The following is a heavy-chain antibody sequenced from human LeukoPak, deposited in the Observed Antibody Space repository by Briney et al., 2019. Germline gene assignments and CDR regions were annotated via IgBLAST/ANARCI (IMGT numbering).Heavy chain of an antibody. CDR2: IRSKAYGCTT. Sequence: PGGSLRLSCTASGFTFGDYAMSWVRQAPGKGLEWVGFIRSKAYGCTTEYAAPVKGRFTISRDDSKSVAYRQMNSLKTEDTAVYYCTLYYYDSSGYYSNYFDYWGQGTLVTVSS. V-gene: IGHV3-49*04. D-gene: IGHD3-22*01. CDR3: TLYYYDSSGYYSNYFDY. J-gene: IGHJ4*02. CDR1: GFTFGDYA.